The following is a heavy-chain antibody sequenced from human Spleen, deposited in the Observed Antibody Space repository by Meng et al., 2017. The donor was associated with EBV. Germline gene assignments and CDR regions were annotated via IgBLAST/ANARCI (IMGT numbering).Heavy chain of an antibody. J-gene: IGHJ4*02. D-gene: IGHD6-19*01. CDR1: GGTFSSQG. CDR2: IIPTFGTT. V-gene: IGHV1-69*01. CDR3: ARLCENKRLLAGFDY. Sequence: QVQLVQSGAEVKKPGSAVTVSCEASGGTFSSQGISWVRQAPGQGPEWMGGIIPTFGTTNYAQKFQGRLTITADSSTNTIYLELSSLRSEETAVYYCARLCENKRLLAGFDYWGQGTLVTVSS.